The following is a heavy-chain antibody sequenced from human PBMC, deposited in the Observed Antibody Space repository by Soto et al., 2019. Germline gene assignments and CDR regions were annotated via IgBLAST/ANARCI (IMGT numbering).Heavy chain of an antibody. CDR2: ISAYNGNT. CDR3: ASRHGWYDYYYYGMEV. J-gene: IGHJ6*01. CDR1: GYTFTSYG. D-gene: IGHD6-19*01. V-gene: IGHV1-18*04. Sequence: ASVKVSCKASGYTFTSYGISWVRQAPGQGLEWMGWISAYNGNTNYAQKLQGRVTMTTDTSTSTAYMELRSLRSDDTAVYYCASRHGWYDYYYYGMEVWGQGTTVNVSS.